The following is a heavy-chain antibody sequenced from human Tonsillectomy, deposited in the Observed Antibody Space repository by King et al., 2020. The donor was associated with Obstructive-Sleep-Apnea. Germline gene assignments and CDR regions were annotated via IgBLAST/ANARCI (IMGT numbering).Heavy chain of an antibody. CDR1: GYNFTNSC. D-gene: IGHD2/OR15-2a*01. V-gene: IGHV5-10-1*03. Sequence: VQLVESGPVMKRPGVSLRISCKGSGYNFTNSCITWVRQTPGKGLECVGQIDSRDTYTDYSPTFQGRVTITSDNPITTAYLHWSILRASDTAIYYCARFSMAGVHWGQGTLVTVSS. CDR3: ARFSMAGVH. CDR2: IDSRDTYT. J-gene: IGHJ4*02.